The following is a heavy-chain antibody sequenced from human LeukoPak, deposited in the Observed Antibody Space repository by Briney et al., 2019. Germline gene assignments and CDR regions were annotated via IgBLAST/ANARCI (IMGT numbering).Heavy chain of an antibody. Sequence: SVTLSLTCTVSGGSISSSSYYWGWIRQPPGKGLEWFGSNYYSGSTYYNPYLKSRVTISVDTSKNQFSLKLSSVTAADTAVYYCARRDSSGYYYVWNAFDIWGQGTMVTVSS. CDR3: ARRDSSGYYYVWNAFDI. CDR1: GGSISSSSYY. CDR2: NYYSGST. J-gene: IGHJ3*02. V-gene: IGHV4-39*07. D-gene: IGHD3-22*01.